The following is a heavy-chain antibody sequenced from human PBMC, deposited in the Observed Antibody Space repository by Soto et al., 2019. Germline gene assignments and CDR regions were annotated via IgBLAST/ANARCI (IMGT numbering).Heavy chain of an antibody. J-gene: IGHJ4*02. CDR1: GFTFSSYI. Sequence: GGSLRLSCAASGFTFSSYIMNWVRQSPGKGLEWVSSISSSSSYIYYADSVKGRFTISRDNAKNSLYLQMNSLRAEDTAVYYCARGGGYSGYDLDYWGQGTLVTVSS. D-gene: IGHD5-12*01. CDR3: ARGGGYSGYDLDY. V-gene: IGHV3-21*01. CDR2: ISSSSSYI.